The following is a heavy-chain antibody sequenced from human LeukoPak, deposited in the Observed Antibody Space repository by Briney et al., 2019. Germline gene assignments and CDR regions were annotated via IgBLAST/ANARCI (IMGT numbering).Heavy chain of an antibody. V-gene: IGHV3-53*01. D-gene: IGHD2-8*01. CDR3: ARGLGYCTSTTSLLPFAY. CDR2: IYSGGST. J-gene: IGHJ4*02. CDR1: GFTVSTYY. Sequence: GGSLRLSCAASGFTVSTYYMTWVRQAPGKGLECVSVIYSGGSTYYADSVKGRFTVSRDNSKNTLYLQMNSLRAEDTAMYYCARGLGYCTSTTSLLPFAYWGQGTLVTVSS.